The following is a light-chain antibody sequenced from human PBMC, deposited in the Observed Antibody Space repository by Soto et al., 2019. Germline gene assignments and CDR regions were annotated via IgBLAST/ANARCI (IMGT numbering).Light chain of an antibody. J-gene: IGKJ1*01. CDR1: QGIKNY. CDR2: ATN. V-gene: IGKV1-16*02. Sequence: DIQMTQSPSSLSASVGDRVTITCRARQGIKNYVAWFQQKPGRAPQSLIYATNNLQSGVPSQFSASGSGTEFTLTISSLQPDDFATYYCQQYDTFPRTFGQGTKVEI. CDR3: QQYDTFPRT.